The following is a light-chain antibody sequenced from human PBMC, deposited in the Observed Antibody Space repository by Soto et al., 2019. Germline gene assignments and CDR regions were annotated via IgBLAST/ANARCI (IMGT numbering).Light chain of an antibody. CDR2: GAS. CDR3: QKLKTYPLT. Sequence: DIQLTQSPSFLSASVGDRVTITCRTSHDVNYLLGWYQQKPGKAPKLLIYGASTLQSGVPSRFSGSGSGTEFALTISSLQPEDFATYYCQKLKTYPLTFGPGTTVDIK. J-gene: IGKJ3*01. CDR1: HDVNYL. V-gene: IGKV1-9*01.